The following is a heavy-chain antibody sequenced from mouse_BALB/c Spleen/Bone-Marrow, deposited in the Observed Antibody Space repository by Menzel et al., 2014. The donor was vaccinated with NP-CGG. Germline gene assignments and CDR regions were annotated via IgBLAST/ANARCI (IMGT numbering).Heavy chain of an antibody. D-gene: IGHD2-13*01. Sequence: EVMLVESGGGLVQPGGSLKPSCAASRFDFSRYWMSWVRQAPGKGLEWIGEINPDSSTINYPPSLKDKFIISRDNAKNTLYLQMSKVRSEDTALYYCARVTFPYFDYWGQGTTLTVSS. CDR1: RFDFSRYW. V-gene: IGHV4-1*02. CDR3: ARVTFPYFDY. J-gene: IGHJ2*01. CDR2: INPDSSTI.